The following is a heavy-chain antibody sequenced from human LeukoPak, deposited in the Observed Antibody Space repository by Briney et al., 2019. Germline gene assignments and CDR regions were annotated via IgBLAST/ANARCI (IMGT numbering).Heavy chain of an antibody. CDR3: AKDIVVLPAATFDY. D-gene: IGHD2-2*01. Sequence: SGGSLRLSCAASGFTFSSYVMHWVRQAPGKGLEWVAIISYDGSNEYYADSVKGRFTISRDNSKNTLYLQMNSLRAEDTAVYYCAKDIVVLPAATFDYWGQGTLVTVSS. CDR1: GFTFSSYV. J-gene: IGHJ4*02. V-gene: IGHV3-30*04. CDR2: ISYDGSNE.